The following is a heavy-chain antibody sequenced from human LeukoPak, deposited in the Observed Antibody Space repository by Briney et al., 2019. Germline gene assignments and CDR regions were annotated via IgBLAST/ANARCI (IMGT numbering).Heavy chain of an antibody. V-gene: IGHV3-7*01. J-gene: IGHJ4*02. CDR3: AKDAQRGFDYSNSLEH. CDR2: IKQDGGEK. Sequence: PGGSLRLSCAASGFTFSTYWMSWVRQAPGKGLEWVANIKQDGGEKYYVDSVKGRFTISRDNAKNSLYLQMNSLRAEDTAVYYCAKDAQRGFDYSNSLEHWGQGSLVTVSS. CDR1: GFTFSTYW. D-gene: IGHD4-11*01.